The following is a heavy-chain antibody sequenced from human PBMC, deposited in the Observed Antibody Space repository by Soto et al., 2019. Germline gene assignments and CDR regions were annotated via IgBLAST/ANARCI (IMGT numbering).Heavy chain of an antibody. J-gene: IGHJ3*02. CDR2: IWNDGSNK. D-gene: IGHD3-22*01. Sequence: QVQLVESGGGVVQPGRSLRLSCAASGFSFSSHAMHWVRQAPGKGLEWVALIWNDGSNKYYADSVKGRFTISRDNSKNTLDLQMNTLRAEDTAVYYCARAQDNDESGSYDLPADMWGQGTTVTV. CDR1: GFSFSSHA. CDR3: ARAQDNDESGSYDLPADM. V-gene: IGHV3-33*01.